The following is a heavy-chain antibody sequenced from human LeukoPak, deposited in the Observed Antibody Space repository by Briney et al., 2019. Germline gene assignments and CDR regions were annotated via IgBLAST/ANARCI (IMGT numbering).Heavy chain of an antibody. J-gene: IGHJ4*02. CDR3: AREGKLTGYFGGLGFNY. Sequence: SETLSLTCTVSGGSISSYYWSWIRQAPGKGLEWIANIDYSGNTIYNPALKSRVTMSVDTSKNQFSLNLTSVTAADTAVYYCAREGKLTGYFGGLGFNYWGQGILVTVSS. D-gene: IGHD6-19*01. V-gene: IGHV4-59*01. CDR1: GGSISSYY. CDR2: IDYSGNT.